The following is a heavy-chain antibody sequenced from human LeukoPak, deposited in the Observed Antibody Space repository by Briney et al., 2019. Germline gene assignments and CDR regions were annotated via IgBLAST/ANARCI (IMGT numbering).Heavy chain of an antibody. CDR1: GFTFNTYG. D-gene: IGHD1-26*01. Sequence: GGSLRLSCAASGFTFNTYGMNWFRQAPGRGLEWISYINSVGGTTFYADSVKGRFTISRDNSKNTLYLQMNSLRAEDTAVYYCASLSGSYTYWGQGTLVTVSS. V-gene: IGHV3-48*01. J-gene: IGHJ4*02. CDR3: ASLSGSYTY. CDR2: INSVGGTT.